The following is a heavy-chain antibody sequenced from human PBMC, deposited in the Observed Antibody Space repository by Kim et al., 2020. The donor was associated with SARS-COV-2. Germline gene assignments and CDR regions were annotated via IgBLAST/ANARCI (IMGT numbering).Heavy chain of an antibody. J-gene: IGHJ4*02. Sequence: VKGRFTISRDKAKNSLYLQSNSLRDEDPAVYYCAIDLGYCSGGSCFPLDYWGQGTLVTVSS. V-gene: IGHV3-11*04. CDR3: AIDLGYCSGGSCFPLDY. D-gene: IGHD2-15*01.